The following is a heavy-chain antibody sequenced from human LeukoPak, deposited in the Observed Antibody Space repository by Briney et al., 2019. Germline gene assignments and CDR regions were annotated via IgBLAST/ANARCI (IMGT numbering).Heavy chain of an antibody. CDR2: IYYSGST. CDR1: GGSISSSSYY. CDR3: ARDRGYRAGGYYYHYMDV. V-gene: IGHV4-39*02. J-gene: IGHJ6*03. D-gene: IGHD5-18*01. Sequence: SETLSLTCTVSGGSISSSSYYWGWIRQPPGKGLEWIGSIYYSGSTYYNPSLKSRVTISVDTSKNQFSLKLSSVTAADTAVYYCARDRGYRAGGYYYHYMDVWGKGTTVTISS.